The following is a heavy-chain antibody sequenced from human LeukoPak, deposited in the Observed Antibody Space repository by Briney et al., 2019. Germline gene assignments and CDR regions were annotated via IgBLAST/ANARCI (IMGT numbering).Heavy chain of an antibody. V-gene: IGHV3-21*01. D-gene: IGHD6-19*01. CDR1: GFTISSYS. J-gene: IGHJ4*02. CDR2: ISSSSRYI. CDR3: ARGGSGWPIDY. Sequence: PGVSLRLSCAASGFTISSYSMDWVRQAPGKGLEWVSSISSSSRYIYYADPGKGRFTISRDNPKNSLYLQMNSLRAEDTAVYYCARGGSGWPIDYWGQGTLVTVSS.